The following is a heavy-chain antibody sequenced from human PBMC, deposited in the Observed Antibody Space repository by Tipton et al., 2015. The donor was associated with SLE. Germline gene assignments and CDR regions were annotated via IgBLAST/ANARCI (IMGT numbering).Heavy chain of an antibody. CDR2: IYYSGST. J-gene: IGHJ4*02. Sequence: TLSLTCTVSGGSISSYYWSWIRQPPGKGLEWIGYIYYSGSTNYNPSLKSRVTISVDTSKNQFSLKLSSVTAADTAVYYCARDLDYYGSGSYSRWGQGTLVTVSS. CDR1: GGSISSYY. V-gene: IGHV4-59*01. CDR3: ARDLDYYGSGSYSR. D-gene: IGHD3-10*01.